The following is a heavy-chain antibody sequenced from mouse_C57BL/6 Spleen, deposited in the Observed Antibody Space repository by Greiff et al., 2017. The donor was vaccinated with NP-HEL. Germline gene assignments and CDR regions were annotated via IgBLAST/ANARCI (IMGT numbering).Heavy chain of an antibody. CDR2: IWRGGST. V-gene: IGHV2-5*01. J-gene: IGHJ1*03. Sequence: VHLQQSGPGLVPPSQSLSITCTVSGFSLTSYGVHWVRQSPGKGLEWLGVIWRGGSTDYNAAFMSRLSITKDNSKSQVFFKMNSLQADDTAIYYCAKGDDCDSYWYFDVWGTGTTVTVSS. CDR3: AKGDDCDSYWYFDV. CDR1: GFSLTSYG. D-gene: IGHD2-4*01.